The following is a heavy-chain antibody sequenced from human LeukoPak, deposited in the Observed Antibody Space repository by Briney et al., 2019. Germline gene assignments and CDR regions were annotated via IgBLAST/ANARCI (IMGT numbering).Heavy chain of an antibody. V-gene: IGHV4-38-2*01. Sequence: SETLSLTCAVSGYSISSGYYWGWIRQPPGKGLEWIGSIYHSGSTYYNPSLKSRVTISVDTSKNQFSLKLSSVTAADTAVYYCVRTYCSSTSCPSPDAFDIWGQGTMVTVSS. CDR1: GYSISSGYY. CDR2: IYHSGST. D-gene: IGHD2-2*01. J-gene: IGHJ3*02. CDR3: VRTYCSSTSCPSPDAFDI.